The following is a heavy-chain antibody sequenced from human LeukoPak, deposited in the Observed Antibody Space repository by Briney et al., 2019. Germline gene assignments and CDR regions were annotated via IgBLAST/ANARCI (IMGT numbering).Heavy chain of an antibody. Sequence: GGSLRLSCAASGSSGTTNYMSWVRQAPGKGLEFVSIVYGGDTTVYADSVKGRFTISRDNAKNSLYLQMNSLRAEDTAVYYCARDQYIAARRGYFDYWGQGTLVTVSS. CDR1: GSSGTTNY. V-gene: IGHV3-66*01. CDR2: VYGGDTT. J-gene: IGHJ4*02. CDR3: ARDQYIAARRGYFDY. D-gene: IGHD6-6*01.